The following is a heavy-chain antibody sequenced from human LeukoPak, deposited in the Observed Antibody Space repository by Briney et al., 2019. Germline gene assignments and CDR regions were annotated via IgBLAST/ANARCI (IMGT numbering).Heavy chain of an antibody. V-gene: IGHV4-39*01. CDR3: ARQLMDFDIVVVYWFDP. D-gene: IGHD2-2*01. Sequence: SETLSLXCTVSGGSISSSSYYWGWIRQPPGKGLEWIGSIYYSGSIYYNPSLKSRVTISVDTSKNQFSLKLSSVTAADTAVYYCARQLMDFDIVVVYWFDPWGQGTLVTVSS. CDR1: GGSISSSSYY. CDR2: IYYSGSI. J-gene: IGHJ5*02.